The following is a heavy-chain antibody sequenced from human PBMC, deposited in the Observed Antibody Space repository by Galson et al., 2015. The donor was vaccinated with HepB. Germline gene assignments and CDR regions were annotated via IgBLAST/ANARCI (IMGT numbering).Heavy chain of an antibody. V-gene: IGHV1-69*13. CDR2: IIPIFGTT. CDR1: GGTFTNYP. Sequence: SVKVSCKASGGTFTNYPIIRVRQAPGQGLEWMGRIIPIFGTTNYAQKFQARVTITADASTSTAYMELSSLTSEDTAVYYCAREDHYYGSGRHGKWFDPWGQGTLVTVSS. J-gene: IGHJ5*02. D-gene: IGHD3-10*01. CDR3: AREDHYYGSGRHGKWFDP.